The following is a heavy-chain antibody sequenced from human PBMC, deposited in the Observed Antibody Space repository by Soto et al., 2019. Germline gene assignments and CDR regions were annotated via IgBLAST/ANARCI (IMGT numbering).Heavy chain of an antibody. CDR2: IYYSGST. D-gene: IGHD4-17*01. CDR3: ARSYGDYYPLFDY. Sequence: SVTLSLTCTVSGGSISSYYWSWIRQPPGKGLEWIGYIYYSGSTNYNPSLKSRVTISVDTSKNQFSLKLSSVTAADTAVYYCARSYGDYYPLFDYWGQGTLVTV. J-gene: IGHJ4*02. V-gene: IGHV4-59*01. CDR1: GGSISSYY.